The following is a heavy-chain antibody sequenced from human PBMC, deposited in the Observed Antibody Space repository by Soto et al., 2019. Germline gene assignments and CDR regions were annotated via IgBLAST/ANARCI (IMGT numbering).Heavy chain of an antibody. J-gene: IGHJ4*02. CDR1: GFSFSLYA. CDR3: AKRDGAAAAGIDY. Sequence: EVQLLESGGGLVQPGESLRLSCAASGFSFSLYAMTWVRQAPGKGLEWVSTISGTGSTYYADSVKGRFTISRDNSKATVYLQMNNLRAADTAVYYCAKRDGAAAAGIDYWGQGNRVTVSS. CDR2: ISGTGST. V-gene: IGHV3-23*01. D-gene: IGHD6-13*01.